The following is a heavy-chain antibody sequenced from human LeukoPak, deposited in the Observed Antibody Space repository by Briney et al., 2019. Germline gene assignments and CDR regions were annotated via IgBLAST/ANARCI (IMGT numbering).Heavy chain of an antibody. V-gene: IGHV4-39*07. CDR3: ARENSSGYFGDDY. D-gene: IGHD3-22*01. J-gene: IGHJ4*02. CDR1: GGSISSSSYY. Sequence: SETLSLTCTVSGGSISSSSYYWGWIRQPPGKGLEWIGSIYYSGSTYYNPSLKSRVTISVDTSKNQFSLKLSSMTAADTAVYYCARENSSGYFGDDYWGQGTLVTVSS. CDR2: IYYSGST.